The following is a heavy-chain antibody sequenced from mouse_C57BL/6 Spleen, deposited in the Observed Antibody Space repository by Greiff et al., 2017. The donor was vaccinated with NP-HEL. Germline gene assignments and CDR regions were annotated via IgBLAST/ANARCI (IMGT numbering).Heavy chain of an antibody. J-gene: IGHJ3*01. CDR2: IRNKANNHAT. V-gene: IGHV6-6*01. D-gene: IGHD2-4*01. CDR3: TRSSYDYDVRFAY. Sequence: EVQLQESGGGLVQPGGSMKLSCAASGFTFSDAWMDWVRQSPEKGLEWVAEIRNKANNHATYYAESVKGRFTISRDDSKSSVYLQMNSLRAEDTGIYYCTRSSYDYDVRFAYWGQGTLVTVSA. CDR1: GFTFSDAW.